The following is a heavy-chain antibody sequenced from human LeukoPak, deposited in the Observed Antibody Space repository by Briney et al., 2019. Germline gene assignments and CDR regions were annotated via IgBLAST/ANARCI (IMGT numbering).Heavy chain of an antibody. D-gene: IGHD3-22*01. Sequence: ASVKVSCKASGYTFRSYGITWVRQAPGQGFEWMGGIIPIFGTANYAQKFQGRVTITTDESTSTAYMELSSLRSEDTAVYYCAREDDGNSDYWGQGTLVTVSS. J-gene: IGHJ4*02. CDR3: AREDDGNSDY. V-gene: IGHV1-69*05. CDR2: IIPIFGTA. CDR1: GYTFRSYG.